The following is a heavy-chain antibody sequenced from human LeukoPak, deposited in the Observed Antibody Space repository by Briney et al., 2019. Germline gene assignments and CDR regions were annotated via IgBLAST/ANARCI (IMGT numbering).Heavy chain of an antibody. V-gene: IGHV3-48*03. D-gene: IGHD6-19*01. CDR1: GFTFSSYE. CDR2: ISSRGSTI. CDR3: ARDRGYSSGWFDY. Sequence: AGGSLRLSCAASGFTFSSYEMNWVRQAQGKGVGWVSYISSRGSTIYYADSVKGRFTISRDNAKNSLYLQMNSQRAEDTAVYYCARDRGYSSGWFDYWGQGTLVTVSS. J-gene: IGHJ4*02.